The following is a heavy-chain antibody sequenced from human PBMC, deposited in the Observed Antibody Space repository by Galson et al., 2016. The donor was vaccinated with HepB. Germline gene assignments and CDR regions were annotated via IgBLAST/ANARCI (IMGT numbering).Heavy chain of an antibody. V-gene: IGHV4-39*02. CDR2: IYDSGRT. CDR1: GGSITSGTYS. Sequence: SETLSLTCSVSGGSITSGTYSWGWVRQPPGKGLEWIGSIYDSGRTYYNSSLRSRVSISVDTSENQFSLKLRSVTAADTAVYYCARDGYSGSLQYYYGMDVSGQGTTVTVSS. J-gene: IGHJ6*02. D-gene: IGHD5-12*01. CDR3: ARDGYSGSLQYYYGMDV.